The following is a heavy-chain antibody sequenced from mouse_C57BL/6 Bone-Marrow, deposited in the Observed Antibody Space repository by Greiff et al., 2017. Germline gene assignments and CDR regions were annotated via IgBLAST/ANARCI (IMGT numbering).Heavy chain of an antibody. CDR1: GYTFTSYW. CDR3: ARWLRSPDMDY. CDR2: IYPGSGST. J-gene: IGHJ4*01. D-gene: IGHD2-2*01. V-gene: IGHV1-55*01. Sequence: QVQLQQPGAELVKPGASVKMSCKASGYTFTSYWITWVKQRPGQGLEWIGDIYPGSGSTNYNEKFKSKATLTVDTSSSTAYMQLSSLTSDDSAVXYCARWLRSPDMDYWGQGTSVTVSS.